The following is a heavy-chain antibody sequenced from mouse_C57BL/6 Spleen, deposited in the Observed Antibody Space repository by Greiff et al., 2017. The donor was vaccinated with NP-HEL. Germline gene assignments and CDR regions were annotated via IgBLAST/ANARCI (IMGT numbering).Heavy chain of an antibody. Sequence: VQLQQPGAELVKPGASVKLSCKASGYTFTSYWMQWVKQRPGQGLEWIGEIDPSDSYTNYNQKFKGKATLTVDTSSSTAYMQLSSLTSEDSAVYYCARGNYGSSRYWYFDVWGTGTTVTVSS. D-gene: IGHD1-1*01. CDR2: IDPSDSYT. CDR1: GYTFTSYW. J-gene: IGHJ1*03. CDR3: ARGNYGSSRYWYFDV. V-gene: IGHV1-50*01.